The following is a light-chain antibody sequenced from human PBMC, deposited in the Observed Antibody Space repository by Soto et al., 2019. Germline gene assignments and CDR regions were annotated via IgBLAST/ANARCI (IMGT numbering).Light chain of an antibody. J-gene: IGLJ1*01. V-gene: IGLV1-40*01. CDR2: ENN. CDR3: QSYDSSLSGYV. CDR1: SSNIGAGYE. Sequence: QSVLTQPPSVSEAPGQRVTISCTGSSSNIGAGYEAHWYQQVPGTAPKLLIYENNNRPSGVPDRFSGSKSCTSASLAITGLQAEDEAEYYCQSYDSSLSGYVFGTGTKLTVL.